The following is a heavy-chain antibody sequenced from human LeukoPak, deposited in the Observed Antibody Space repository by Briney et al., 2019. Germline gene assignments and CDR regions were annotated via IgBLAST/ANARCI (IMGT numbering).Heavy chain of an antibody. CDR3: AKDWHSVTIFDS. V-gene: IGHV3-30*18. CDR1: GFTFSSYG. Sequence: PGGSLRLSCAASGFTFSSYGMHWVRQAPGKGPEWVAVISFDGRTKSYADSVKGRFTISRDNSNKTLFLQMNSLRAEDTALYYCAKDWHSVTIFDSWGQGTLVTVSS. D-gene: IGHD4-17*01. CDR2: ISFDGRTK. J-gene: IGHJ4*02.